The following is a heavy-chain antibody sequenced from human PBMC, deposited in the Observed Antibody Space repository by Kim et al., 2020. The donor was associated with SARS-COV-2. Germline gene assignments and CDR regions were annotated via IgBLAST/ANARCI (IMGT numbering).Heavy chain of an antibody. D-gene: IGHD2-15*01. CDR3: ARGGARGEKNWFDP. V-gene: IGHV1-69*13. J-gene: IGHJ5*02. CDR1: GGTFSSYA. Sequence: SVKVSCKASGGTFSSYAISWVRQAPGQGLEWMGGIIPIFGTANYAQKFQGRVTITADESTSTAYMELSSLRSEDTAVYYCARGGARGEKNWFDPWGQGTLVTVSS. CDR2: IIPIFGTA.